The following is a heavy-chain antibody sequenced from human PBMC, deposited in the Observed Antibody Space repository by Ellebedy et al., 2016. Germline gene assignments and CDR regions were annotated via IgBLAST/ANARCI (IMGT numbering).Heavy chain of an antibody. Sequence: ASVKVSCXASGYTFTAYYIHWVRQAPGQGLEWMGWINPHSGGTNFAQKFQGRVTMTRDTSISTAYMELSKWRSDDTAVYYCTRFSSTWYWFDPWGQGTLVTVS. V-gene: IGHV1-2*02. J-gene: IGHJ5*02. CDR3: TRFSSTWYWFDP. D-gene: IGHD6-13*01. CDR1: GYTFTAYY. CDR2: INPHSGGT.